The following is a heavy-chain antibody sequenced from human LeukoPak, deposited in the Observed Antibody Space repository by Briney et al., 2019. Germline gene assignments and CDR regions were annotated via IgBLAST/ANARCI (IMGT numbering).Heavy chain of an antibody. CDR2: INPSGSST. CDR1: GYSFTSYY. CDR3: ARGRHYYESSGYYLFMGV. J-gene: IGHJ6*03. D-gene: IGHD3-22*01. Sequence: GASVKVSCKASGYSFTSYYMHWVRQAPGQGLEWMGLINPSGSSTSYAQKFQGRLSLTRDMSTSTDYMELSSLRSEDTAVYYCARGRHYYESSGYYLFMGVWGKGTTVTISS. V-gene: IGHV1-46*01.